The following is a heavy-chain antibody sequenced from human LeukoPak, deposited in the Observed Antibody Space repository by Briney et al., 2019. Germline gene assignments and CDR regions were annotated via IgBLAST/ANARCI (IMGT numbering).Heavy chain of an antibody. J-gene: IGHJ4*02. Sequence: GGSLRLSCAASGFTFSSYGMHWVRQAPGKGLEWVAVISYDGTNKYYADSVKGRFTISRDNSKNTLYLQMNNLRDEDTAMYYCARATVDYWGQGTLVTVSS. V-gene: IGHV3-30*03. D-gene: IGHD1-14*01. CDR1: GFTFSSYG. CDR2: ISYDGTNK. CDR3: ARATVDY.